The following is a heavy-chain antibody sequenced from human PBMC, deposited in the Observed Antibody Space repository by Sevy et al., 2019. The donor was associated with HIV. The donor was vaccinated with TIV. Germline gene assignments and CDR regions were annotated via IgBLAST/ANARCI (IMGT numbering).Heavy chain of an antibody. J-gene: IGHJ3*02. CDR2: ISNSPSYI. Sequence: GGSLRLSCAASAFTFISFTMNWVCQAPGKGLEWVSSISNSPSYIYYADSVKGRFTISRDNAKNALYLQMDSLRVEDAAVYYCARRGGLTDEGFDIWGQGTMVTVS. D-gene: IGHD3-16*01. V-gene: IGHV3-21*01. CDR1: AFTFISFT. CDR3: ARRGGLTDEGFDI.